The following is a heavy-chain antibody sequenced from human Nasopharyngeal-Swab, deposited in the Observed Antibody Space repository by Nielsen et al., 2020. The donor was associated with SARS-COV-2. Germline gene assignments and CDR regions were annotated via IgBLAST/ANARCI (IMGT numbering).Heavy chain of an antibody. CDR3: ARIRCSSTSCYSRTGNYYYYGMDV. D-gene: IGHD2-2*01. V-gene: IGHV4-34*01. Sequence: SETLSLTCAVYGGSFSGYYWSWIRQPPGKGLEWIGEINHSGSTNYNPSLKSRVTISVDTSKNKFSLKLSSVTAADTAVYYCARIRCSSTSCYSRTGNYYYYGMDVWGQGTTVTVSS. J-gene: IGHJ6*02. CDR2: INHSGST. CDR1: GGSFSGYY.